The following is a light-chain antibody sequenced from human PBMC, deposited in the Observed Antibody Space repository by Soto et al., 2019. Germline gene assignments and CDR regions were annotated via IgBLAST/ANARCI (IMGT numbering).Light chain of an antibody. J-gene: IGKJ5*01. CDR3: QQYNNWPPIT. CDR2: GAS. V-gene: IGKV3-15*01. Sequence: EIVMTQSPATQSVSPGERATLSRKASQSVSSNLAWYQQKPGQAPRRLIYGASTRATGIPARCSGSGSGTEFTLTISSLQSEDFAVYYCQQYNNWPPITFGQGTRLEI. CDR1: QSVSSN.